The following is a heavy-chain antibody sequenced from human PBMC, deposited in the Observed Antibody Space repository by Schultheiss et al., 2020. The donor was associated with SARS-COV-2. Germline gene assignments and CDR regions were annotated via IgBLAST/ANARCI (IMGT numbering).Heavy chain of an antibody. V-gene: IGHV3-23*01. CDR2: ISGSGGST. J-gene: IGHJ4*02. CDR3: ARDFADYYDSSGYYGAY. Sequence: GESLKISCAASGFTFSSYAMSWVRQAPGKGLEWVSAISGSGGSTYYADSVKGRFTISRDNSKNTLYLQMNSLRAEDTAVYYCARDFADYYDSSGYYGAYWGQGTLVTVSS. CDR1: GFTFSSYA. D-gene: IGHD3-22*01.